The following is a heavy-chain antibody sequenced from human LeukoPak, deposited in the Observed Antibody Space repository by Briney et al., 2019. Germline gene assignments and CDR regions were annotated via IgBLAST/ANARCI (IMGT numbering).Heavy chain of an antibody. V-gene: IGHV4-59*11. Sequence: SETLSLTCAVSGDSFSSHYWTWIRQSPGAGLEWIGYISHIGRTNYNPSLKSRVTISIDTSKSQFSLKLRSVTAADTAVYYCARDLVTVTKGFDIWGQGTMVSVSS. CDR1: GDSFSSHY. CDR3: ARDLVTVTKGFDI. CDR2: ISHIGRT. J-gene: IGHJ3*02. D-gene: IGHD4-17*01.